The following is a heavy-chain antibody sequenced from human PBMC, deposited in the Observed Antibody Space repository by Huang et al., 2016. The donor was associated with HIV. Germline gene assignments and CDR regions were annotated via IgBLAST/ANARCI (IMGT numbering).Heavy chain of an antibody. V-gene: IGHV3-74*01. Sequence: EVQLVESGGGLVQPGGSLRLSCAASGFTFSSYWVHWVRQVPGKGVGWVSHIKSDGSSTSYADSVKGRFTISRDNAKNTLYLQMNSLRAEDTAVYYCARGSRQGKYYYGSGTAYWGQGTLVTVSS. CDR3: ARGSRQGKYYYGSGTAY. CDR1: GFTFSSYW. J-gene: IGHJ4*02. CDR2: IKSDGSST. D-gene: IGHD3-10*01.